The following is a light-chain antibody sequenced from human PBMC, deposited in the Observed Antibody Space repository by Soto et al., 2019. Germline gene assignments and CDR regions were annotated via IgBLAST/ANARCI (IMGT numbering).Light chain of an antibody. V-gene: IGKV1-39*01. CDR1: QSISTY. CDR3: QQTYSTPPT. CDR2: AAS. J-gene: IGKJ1*01. Sequence: DIQMTQSPSSLSASVGDRVTITCRASQSISTYLNWYQQKAGLAPKLLIYAASSLQSGVSSRFSVSGSGTDFTLTISSLHTEDFATYYCQQTYSTPPTFGQGTKVASK.